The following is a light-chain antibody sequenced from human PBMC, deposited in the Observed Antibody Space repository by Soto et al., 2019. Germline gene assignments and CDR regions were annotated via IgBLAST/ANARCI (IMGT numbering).Light chain of an antibody. CDR1: QSVFYSSNNKNY. Sequence: DIVMTQSPESLAVSLGERATINCKSSQSVFYSSNNKNYLTWYQQKPGQPPKLLIYWASTQESGVPDRFSGSGSETDFTLTISSLQAEDVAVYYCQQYYSLPLTFGGGTKVEIK. CDR3: QQYYSLPLT. J-gene: IGKJ4*01. V-gene: IGKV4-1*01. CDR2: WAS.